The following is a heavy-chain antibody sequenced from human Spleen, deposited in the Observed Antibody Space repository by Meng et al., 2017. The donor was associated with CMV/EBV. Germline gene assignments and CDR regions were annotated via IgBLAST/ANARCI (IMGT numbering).Heavy chain of an antibody. CDR2: ISTDDGNT. CDR3: AMVGTSRGGLFDY. V-gene: IGHV1-18*04. CDR1: GYRFTDHY. D-gene: IGHD4/OR15-4a*01. J-gene: IGHJ4*02. Sequence: ASVKVSCKASGYRFTDHYFHWVRQAPGQGLGWLGWISTDDGNTDYAQKVQGRVSMTADTSTSTAYMELRRLRSDDTAVYYCAMVGTSRGGLFDYWGQGTLVTVSS.